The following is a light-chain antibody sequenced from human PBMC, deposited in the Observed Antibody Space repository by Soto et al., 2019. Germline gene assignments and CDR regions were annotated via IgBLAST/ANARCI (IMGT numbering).Light chain of an antibody. CDR1: SSDVGNYNY. CDR2: EVT. J-gene: IGLJ3*02. V-gene: IGLV2-8*01. Sequence: QSVLTQPPSGSGSPGQSVTISCTGTSSDVGNYNYVSWYQQHPGKAPKLMIYEVTKRPSGVPDRFSGSKSGNTASLTVSGLQAEDEADYYCSSYAGSKTLFGGGTKLTVL. CDR3: SSYAGSKTL.